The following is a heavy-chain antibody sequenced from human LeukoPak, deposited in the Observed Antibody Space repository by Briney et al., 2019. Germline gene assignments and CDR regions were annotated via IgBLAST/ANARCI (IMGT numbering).Heavy chain of an antibody. J-gene: IGHJ4*02. CDR1: GFTLSDYY. CDR2: ISTSGTTT. V-gene: IGHV3-11*04. D-gene: IGHD3-10*01. Sequence: GGSLRLSCAASGFTLSDYYMSRIRQAPGKGLEWISYISTSGTTTYYADSVKGRFTISRDDAKNSLYLQMNSLRADDTALYYCARVRGSYSVDYWGQGTLVTVSS. CDR3: ARVRGSYSVDY.